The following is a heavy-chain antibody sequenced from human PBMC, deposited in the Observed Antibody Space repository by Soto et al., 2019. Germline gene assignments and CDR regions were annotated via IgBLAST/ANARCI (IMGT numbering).Heavy chain of an antibody. V-gene: IGHV3-15*07. CDR2: IKSKTDCGTT. CDR1: GFTFSNAW. J-gene: IGHJ4*01. CDR3: TTDGPSNMIVVRFDY. Sequence: GGSLRLSCAASGFTFSNAWINWVRQAPGKGLEWVGRIKSKTDCGTTDFAAPVKGRFAISRDDSKDMVYLQMNSLKTEDTGIYYSTTDGPSNMIVVRFDYWGHGPLVPVSP. D-gene: IGHD3-22*01.